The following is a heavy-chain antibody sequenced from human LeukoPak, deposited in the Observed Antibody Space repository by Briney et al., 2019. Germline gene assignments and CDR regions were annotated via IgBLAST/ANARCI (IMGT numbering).Heavy chain of an antibody. V-gene: IGHV3-7*01. Sequence: PGGSLRLSCAASGFTFSSYWMSWVRQAPGKGLEWVANIKQGGSEKYYVDSVRGRFTISRDNAKNSVYLEMNSLRAEDTAIYYCARDRSKEYGDTELGYWGQGLLVTVSS. D-gene: IGHD4-17*01. J-gene: IGHJ4*02. CDR3: ARDRSKEYGDTELGY. CDR1: GFTFSSYW. CDR2: IKQGGSEK.